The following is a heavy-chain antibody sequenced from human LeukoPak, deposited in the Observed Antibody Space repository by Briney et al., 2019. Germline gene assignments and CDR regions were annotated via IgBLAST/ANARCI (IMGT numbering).Heavy chain of an antibody. J-gene: IGHJ4*02. D-gene: IGHD2-21*02. CDR3: ARGRDASDLDY. CDR1: GITVSDSY. V-gene: IGHV3-53*01. Sequence: GGSLRLSCAVSGITVSDSYMNWVRQVPGKGLECVSAISSGGSTDYIDSVKGRFTISRDDFKNTLYLQMNSLRAEDTAVYYCARGRDASDLDYWGQGTLVTVSS. CDR2: ISSGGST.